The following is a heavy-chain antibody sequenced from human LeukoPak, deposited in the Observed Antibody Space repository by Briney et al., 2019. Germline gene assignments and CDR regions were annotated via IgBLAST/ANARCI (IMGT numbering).Heavy chain of an antibody. D-gene: IGHD5-18*01. J-gene: IGHJ6*02. CDR3: ARIPLYNYGYRYAMDI. Sequence: PSETLSLTCTVSGGSISSSSYYWGWVRQPPGKGLEWIGSIYYSGSANYNPSLKSRVTISVDTSKNQFSQISLTLTSVTAADTAVYYCARIPLYNYGYRYAMDIWGQGTAVSVSS. V-gene: IGHV4-39*07. CDR1: GGSISSSSYY. CDR2: IYYSGSA.